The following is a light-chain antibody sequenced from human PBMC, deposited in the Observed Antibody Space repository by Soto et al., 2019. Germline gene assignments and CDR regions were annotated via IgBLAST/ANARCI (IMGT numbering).Light chain of an antibody. CDR2: DVS. V-gene: IGKV3D-20*01. CDR1: QSLTNNF. J-gene: IGKJ4*01. Sequence: EIVLTQSPATLALSPGERVTLSCGASQSLTNNFLAWYQQIPGLAPKLLIFDVSTTSTGIHDRFSGSGSGTDFTLTIRRLEPEDFAVYYCQRFDNSPTFGGGTKVEFK. CDR3: QRFDNSPT.